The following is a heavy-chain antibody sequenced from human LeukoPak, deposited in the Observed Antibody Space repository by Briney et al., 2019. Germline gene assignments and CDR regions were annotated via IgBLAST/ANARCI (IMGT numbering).Heavy chain of an antibody. CDR2: IDANNGDT. D-gene: IGHD6-19*01. Sequence: ASVKISCKASGYTFRGYYIHWLRQAPGQGLEWMGWIDANNGDTKSAQKFQGRVTMSRDTSISTAYMDLSSPSPEDAAVYYCARVSIAVGYYFHYWGQGTLVTVSS. CDR3: ARVSIAVGYYFHY. V-gene: IGHV1-2*02. J-gene: IGHJ4*02. CDR1: GYTFRGYY.